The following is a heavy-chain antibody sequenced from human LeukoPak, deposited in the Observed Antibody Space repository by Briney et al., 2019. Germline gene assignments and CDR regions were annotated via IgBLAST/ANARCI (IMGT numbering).Heavy chain of an antibody. J-gene: IGHJ4*02. Sequence: GGSLRLSCAASGFTFSTYYMNWIRQAPGKGLEWVSSISSSSTYIYYADSVKGRFTISRDNAKNSVYLQMNSLRVEDTALYYCARVGYVDEGFDYWGQGTLVTVSS. CDR2: ISSSSTYI. D-gene: IGHD3-10*02. CDR1: GFTFSTYY. V-gene: IGHV3-21*01. CDR3: ARVGYVDEGFDY.